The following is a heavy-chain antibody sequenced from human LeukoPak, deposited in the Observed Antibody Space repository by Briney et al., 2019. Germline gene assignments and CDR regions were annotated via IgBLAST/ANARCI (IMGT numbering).Heavy chain of an antibody. Sequence: GGSLRLSCAASGFTVSSNYMSWVRQAPGKGLEWVSVIYSGGSTYYADSVKGRFTISRDNSKNTLYLQMNSLRAEDTAVYYCARTYYDFWSGYYPMYYFDYWGQGTLVTVSS. V-gene: IGHV3-53*01. CDR3: ARTYYDFWSGYYPMYYFDY. D-gene: IGHD3-3*01. J-gene: IGHJ4*02. CDR2: IYSGGST. CDR1: GFTVSSNY.